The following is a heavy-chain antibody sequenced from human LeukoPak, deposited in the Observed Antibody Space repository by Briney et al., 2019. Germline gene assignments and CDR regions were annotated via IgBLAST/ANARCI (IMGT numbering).Heavy chain of an antibody. J-gene: IGHJ4*02. CDR1: GFTFSSYW. Sequence: GGSLRLSCAASGFTFSSYWMSWVRQAPGKGLEWVAVILYDGSNKYYADSVKGRFTISRDNSKNTLYLQMNSLRAEDTAVYYCASGPYCRGGTCYLPFDYWGQGTLVTVSS. V-gene: IGHV3-30*03. D-gene: IGHD2-15*01. CDR2: ILYDGSNK. CDR3: ASGPYCRGGTCYLPFDY.